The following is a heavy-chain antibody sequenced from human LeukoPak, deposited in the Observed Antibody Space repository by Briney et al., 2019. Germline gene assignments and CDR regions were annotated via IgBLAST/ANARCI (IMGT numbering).Heavy chain of an antibody. J-gene: IGHJ4*02. V-gene: IGHV3-23*01. Sequence: GRSLRLSCAAYRFSFSTYGLHWVRQAPGKGLEWVSAISGSGGSTYYADSVKGRFTISRDNSKNTLYLQMNSLRAEDTAVYYCAKDHQGRDGYKDFDYWGQGTLVTVSS. CDR1: RFSFSTYG. D-gene: IGHD5-24*01. CDR3: AKDHQGRDGYKDFDY. CDR2: ISGSGGST.